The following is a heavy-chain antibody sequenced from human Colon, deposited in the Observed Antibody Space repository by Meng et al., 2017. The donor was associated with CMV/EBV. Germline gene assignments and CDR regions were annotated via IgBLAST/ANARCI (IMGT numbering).Heavy chain of an antibody. CDR2: INHNGIT. D-gene: IGHD3-3*01. CDR3: ARQIWSGSLYNWFDP. V-gene: IGHV4-34*01. CDR1: GVPLSGYH. Sequence: VDGVPLSGYHWSWIRQAPGKDLEWIGDINHNGITKYNPSLKSRLTMSVDMSGNEFSLRLSSVTAADTAVYYCARQIWSGSLYNWFDPWGQGTLVTVSS. J-gene: IGHJ5*02.